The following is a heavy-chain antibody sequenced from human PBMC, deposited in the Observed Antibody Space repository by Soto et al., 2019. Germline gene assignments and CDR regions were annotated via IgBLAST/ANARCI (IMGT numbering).Heavy chain of an antibody. CDR2: IIPIFGTA. CDR3: ARKSRSGYYLDY. Sequence: SLKVSCKATGGTFSSYAISWVRQAPGQGLEWMGGIIPIFGTANYAQKFQGRVTITADESTSTAYMELSSLRSEDTAVYYCARKSRSGYYLDYWGQGTLVTVSS. D-gene: IGHD3-3*01. V-gene: IGHV1-69*13. J-gene: IGHJ4*02. CDR1: GGTFSSYA.